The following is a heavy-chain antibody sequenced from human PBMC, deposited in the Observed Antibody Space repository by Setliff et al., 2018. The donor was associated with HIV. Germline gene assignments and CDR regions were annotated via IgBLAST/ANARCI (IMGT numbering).Heavy chain of an antibody. CDR3: AREEGLTDHRIDF. Sequence: SETLSLTCAFYGGSLNGFYWGWIRQSPGKGLEWIGEINHRGSTSYNPSLKSRVTIRVDMSKNQFSLEVTAVTAADTAVYYCAREEGLTDHRIDFWGQGTLVTVS. CDR2: INHRGST. CDR1: GGSLNGFY. J-gene: IGHJ4*02. V-gene: IGHV4-34*01.